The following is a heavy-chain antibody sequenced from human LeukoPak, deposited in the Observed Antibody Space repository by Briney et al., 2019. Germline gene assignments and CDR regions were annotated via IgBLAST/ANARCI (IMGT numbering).Heavy chain of an antibody. D-gene: IGHD2-21*01. V-gene: IGHV3-21*01. Sequence: GGSLRLSCAASGFTFSSYAMSWVRQAPGKGLEWVSSISSSSSYIYYADSVKGRFTISRDNAKNSLYLQMNSLRAEDTAVYYCARDLVGMDYYYYYGMDVWGQGTTVTVSS. CDR1: GFTFSSYA. J-gene: IGHJ6*02. CDR3: ARDLVGMDYYYYYGMDV. CDR2: ISSSSSYI.